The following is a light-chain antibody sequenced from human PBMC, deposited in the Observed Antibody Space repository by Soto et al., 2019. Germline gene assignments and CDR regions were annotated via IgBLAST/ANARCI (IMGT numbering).Light chain of an antibody. Sequence: DIQMTQSPSTLSSSVGDRVTITCRASPSISRWLAWYQQKPGKAPKLLIYDASSLESGVPSRFSGSGSGTEFTLTISSLQPDDFASYYCQQYNSYRTFGEGTKVEI. CDR3: QQYNSYRT. CDR1: PSISRW. J-gene: IGKJ1*01. V-gene: IGKV1-5*01. CDR2: DAS.